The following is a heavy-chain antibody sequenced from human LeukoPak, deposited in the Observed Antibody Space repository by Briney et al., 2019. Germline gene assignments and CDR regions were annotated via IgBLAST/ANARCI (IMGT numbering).Heavy chain of an antibody. CDR2: IYYSGST. CDR3: ARLRYCSGGSCYYWFDP. J-gene: IGHJ5*02. V-gene: IGHV4-59*01. D-gene: IGHD2-15*01. CDR1: GGSMNSYY. Sequence: SETLSLTCSVSGGSMNSYYWSWIRQSPGKGLEWIGYIYYSGSTNYNPPLKSRVTISVDTSKNQFSLKLSSVTAADTAVYYCARLRYCSGGSCYYWFDPWGQGTLVIVSS.